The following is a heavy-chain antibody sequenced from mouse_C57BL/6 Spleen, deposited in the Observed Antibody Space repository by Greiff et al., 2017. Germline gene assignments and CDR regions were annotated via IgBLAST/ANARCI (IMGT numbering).Heavy chain of an antibody. D-gene: IGHD2-5*01. CDR2: IDPETGGT. CDR1: GYTFTDYE. V-gene: IGHV1-15*01. CDR3: TRREAYYSNVFAY. J-gene: IGHJ3*01. Sequence: VQLQQSGAELVRPGASVTLSCKASGYTFTDYEMHWVKQTPVHGLEWIGAIDPETGGTAYNQKFKGKAILTADKSSSTAYMELRSLTSEDSAVYYCTRREAYYSNVFAYWGQGTLVTVSA.